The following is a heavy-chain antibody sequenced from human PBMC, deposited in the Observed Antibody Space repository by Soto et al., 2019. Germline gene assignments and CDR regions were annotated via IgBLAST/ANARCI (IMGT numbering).Heavy chain of an antibody. CDR1: GFTFSSYA. J-gene: IGHJ6*03. CDR2: ISGSGGST. V-gene: IGHV3-23*01. Sequence: PGGSLRLSCAASGFTFSSYAMSWVRQAPGKGLEWVSAISGSGGSTYYADSVKGRFTISRDNSKNTLYLQMNSLRAEDTAVYYCANSAGLFSGGRGRATDMDVWGKGTTVTVSS. CDR3: ANSAGLFSGGRGRATDMDV. D-gene: IGHD3-16*01.